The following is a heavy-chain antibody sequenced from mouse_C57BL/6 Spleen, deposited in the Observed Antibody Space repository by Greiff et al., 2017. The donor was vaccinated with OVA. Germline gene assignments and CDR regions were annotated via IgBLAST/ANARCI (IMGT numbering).Heavy chain of an antibody. V-gene: IGHV1-81*01. CDR1: GYTFTSYG. CDR2: IYPRSGNT. Sequence: QVQLQQSGPELARPGASVKLSCKASGYTFTSYGISWVKQRTGQGLEWIGEIYPRSGNTYYNEKFKGKATLTADKSSSTAYMELRSLTSEDSAVYFCAREGVIYYDYDHAMDYWGQGTSVTVSA. D-gene: IGHD2-4*01. CDR3: AREGVIYYDYDHAMDY. J-gene: IGHJ4*01.